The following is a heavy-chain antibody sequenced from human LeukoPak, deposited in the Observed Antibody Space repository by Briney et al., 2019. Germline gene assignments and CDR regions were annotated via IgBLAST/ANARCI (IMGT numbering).Heavy chain of an antibody. CDR2: IKQDGSEK. J-gene: IGHJ4*02. CDR1: GFTFSSYW. CDR3: ARDLLGIRGEIDY. Sequence: GGSLRLSCAASGFTFSSYWMSWVRQAPGKGLEWVANIKQDGSEKYYVDSVKGRFTISRDNAKNSLYLQMNSLRAEDTAVYYCARDLLGIRGEIDYWGQGTLVTVSS. D-gene: IGHD3-10*01. V-gene: IGHV3-7*01.